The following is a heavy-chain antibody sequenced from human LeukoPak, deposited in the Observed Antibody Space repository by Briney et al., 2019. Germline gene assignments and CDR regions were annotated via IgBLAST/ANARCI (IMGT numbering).Heavy chain of an antibody. Sequence: GASVKVSCKASGYTFTNYGISWVRQAPGQGLEWMGWISAYNGDTDYAQKLQGRVTMTTDTSTSTAYMDLRSLRSDDTAVYYCAREDSGSSDFDYWGQGTLVTVSS. V-gene: IGHV1-18*01. J-gene: IGHJ4*02. CDR1: GYTFTNYG. D-gene: IGHD1-26*01. CDR3: AREDSGSSDFDY. CDR2: ISAYNGDT.